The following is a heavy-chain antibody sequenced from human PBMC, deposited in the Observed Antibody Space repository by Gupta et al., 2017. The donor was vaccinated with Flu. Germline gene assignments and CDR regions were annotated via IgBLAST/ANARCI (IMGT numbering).Heavy chain of an antibody. J-gene: IGHJ6*02. D-gene: IGHD3-3*01. V-gene: IGHV3-15*01. CDR2: IKSKTDGGTT. CDR3: TTDKERRSFGVVTYYGMDV. CDR1: GFTFSNAW. Sequence: EVQLVESGGGLVKPGGSLRLSCAASGFTFSNAWLSWVRQAPGKGLEWVGRIKSKTDGGTTDYSAPVKGRFTISRDDSKNTLYLQMNSLKTEDTAVYYCTTDKERRSFGVVTYYGMDVWGQGTTVTVSS.